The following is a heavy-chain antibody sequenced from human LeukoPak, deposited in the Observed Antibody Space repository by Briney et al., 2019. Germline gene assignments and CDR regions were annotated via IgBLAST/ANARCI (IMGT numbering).Heavy chain of an antibody. CDR1: GFTYSNYN. J-gene: IGHJ4*02. CDR3: ARDYYGSGIDY. CDR2: VSSSTTYI. Sequence: GGSLRLSCAASGFTYSNYNMNWVRQAPGKGLEWVSFVSSSTTYIYYADSLKGRFTISRDNAKNSLYLQMNSLRAEDTAVYYCARDYYGSGIDYWGPGTLVTVSS. D-gene: IGHD3-10*01. V-gene: IGHV3-21*06.